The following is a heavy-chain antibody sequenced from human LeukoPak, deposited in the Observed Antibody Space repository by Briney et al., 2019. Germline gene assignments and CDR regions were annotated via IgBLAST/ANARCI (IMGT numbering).Heavy chain of an antibody. V-gene: IGHV4-4*07. J-gene: IGHJ4*02. Sequence: PSETLSLTCTVSGGSISSYYWSWIRQPAGKGLEWIGRIYSSGTTNYNPSLKSRITMSVDTSMNQFSLKLSSVTAADTAVYYCARDLRAYPGTIGYWGQGTLVTVSS. CDR3: ARDLRAYPGTIGY. CDR2: IYSSGTT. CDR1: GGSISSYY.